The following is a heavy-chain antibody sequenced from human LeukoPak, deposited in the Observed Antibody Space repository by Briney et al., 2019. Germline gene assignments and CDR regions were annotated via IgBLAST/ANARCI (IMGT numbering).Heavy chain of an antibody. CDR2: ISYDGSNK. V-gene: IGHV3-30*04. CDR3: AKDWGSSDWYNWFDP. CDR1: GFAFSTYP. Sequence: PGGSLILSYASSGFAFSTYPVHWVRPAPGKGLELVAVISYDGSNKYYADSVKGRLTISRDNSKNTLYLQMNSLRVEDTAVYYCAKDWGSSDWYNWFDPWGQGTLVTVSS. J-gene: IGHJ5*02. D-gene: IGHD6-19*01.